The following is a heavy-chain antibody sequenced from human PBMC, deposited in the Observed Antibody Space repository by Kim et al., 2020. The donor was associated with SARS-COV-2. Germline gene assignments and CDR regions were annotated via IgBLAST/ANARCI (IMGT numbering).Heavy chain of an antibody. CDR1: GYTFTGHY. J-gene: IGHJ4*02. CDR3: TTTQTTGWFIGWGY. Sequence: ASVKVSCKASGYTFTGHYINWVRQAPGQGLQWMGWINPNSGGTYYAQYFQDRVIMTRDTAISTAYMDLSRLKSDDTAVYYCTTTQTTGWFIGWGYWGQGTLVTVSS. D-gene: IGHD6-19*01. V-gene: IGHV1-2*02. CDR2: INPNSGGT.